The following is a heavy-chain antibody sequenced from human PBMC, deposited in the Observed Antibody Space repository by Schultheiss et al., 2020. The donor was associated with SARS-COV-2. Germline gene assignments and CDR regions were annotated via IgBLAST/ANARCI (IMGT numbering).Heavy chain of an antibody. D-gene: IGHD5-12*01. V-gene: IGHV4-30-2*01. CDR1: GGSISSGGYS. CDR2: IYHSGST. CDR3: ARGGGYSGYISKPDYYFDY. Sequence: SETLSLTCAVSGGSISSGGYSWSWIRQPPGKGLEWIGYIYHSGSTYYNPSLKSRVTISVDTSKNQFSLKLSSVTAADTAVYYCARGGGYSGYISKPDYYFDYWGQGTLVTVSS. J-gene: IGHJ4*02.